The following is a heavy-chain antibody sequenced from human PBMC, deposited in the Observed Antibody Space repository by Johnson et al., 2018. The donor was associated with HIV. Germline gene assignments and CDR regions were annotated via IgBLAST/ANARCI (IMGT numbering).Heavy chain of an antibody. CDR3: ARRRGYSYGLTCGGYAFDI. Sequence: VQLVESGGGLVQPGGSLRLSCAASGFTFSSYWMSWVRQAPGKGLEWVANIKQDGSEKYYVDSVKGRFTISRDNAKNSLYLQMNSLRAEDTAVYYCARRRGYSYGLTCGGYAFDIWGQGTMVTVSS. CDR1: GFTFSSYW. V-gene: IGHV3-7*05. CDR2: IKQDGSEK. J-gene: IGHJ3*02. D-gene: IGHD5-18*01.